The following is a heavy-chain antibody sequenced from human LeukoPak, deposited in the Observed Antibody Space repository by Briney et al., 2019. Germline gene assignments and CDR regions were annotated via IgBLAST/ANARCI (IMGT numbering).Heavy chain of an antibody. D-gene: IGHD6-13*01. CDR1: GYSFTNCG. CDR3: ARDERCAAAGSAYYLDS. Sequence: ASVKVSCKASGYSFTNCGISWVRQAPGQGLEWMGWISGFNGNANFAPKLQDRVTLTTDASTSAAYMELRSLRSDDTAVYYCARDERCAAAGSAYYLDSWGQGTLVTVSS. CDR2: ISGFNGNA. J-gene: IGHJ4*02. V-gene: IGHV1-18*01.